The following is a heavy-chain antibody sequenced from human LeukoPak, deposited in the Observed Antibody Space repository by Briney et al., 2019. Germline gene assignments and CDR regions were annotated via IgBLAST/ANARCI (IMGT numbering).Heavy chain of an antibody. Sequence: SETLSLTCGVSGYFVSSGYYWGWIRQSPGKGLEWIGNIYNTGSTYYNPSLKSRVTISVDTSNNQFSLKLSSVTSADTAVYYCASRTTVTNALSFDYWGQGSLVIVSS. CDR1: GYFVSSGYY. J-gene: IGHJ4*02. CDR2: IYNTGST. D-gene: IGHD4-11*01. CDR3: ASRTTVTNALSFDY. V-gene: IGHV4-38-2*01.